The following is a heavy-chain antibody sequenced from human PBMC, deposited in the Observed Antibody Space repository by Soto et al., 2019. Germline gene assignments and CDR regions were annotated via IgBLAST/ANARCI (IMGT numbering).Heavy chain of an antibody. CDR2: IYYSGST. J-gene: IGHJ6*02. V-gene: IGHV4-59*08. CDR1: GGSISSYY. D-gene: IGHD6-19*01. CDR3: AGQYSSGWFPYSGYYGMDV. Sequence: SETLSLTCTVSGGSISSYYWSWIRQPPGKGLEWIGYIYYSGSTNYNPSLKSRVTISVDTSKNQFSLKLSSVTAADTAVYYCAGQYSSGWFPYSGYYGMDVWGQGTTVTVSS.